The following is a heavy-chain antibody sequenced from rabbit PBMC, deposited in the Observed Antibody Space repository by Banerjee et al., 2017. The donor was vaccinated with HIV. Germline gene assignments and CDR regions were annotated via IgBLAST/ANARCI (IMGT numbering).Heavy chain of an antibody. D-gene: IGHD6-1*01. Sequence: QEQLEESGGDLVKPGASLTLTCTASGFTISSNCICWVRQAPGKGLEWIACIYAGSTWYASWAKGRFTISKTSSTTVTLQMTSLTAADTATYFCERGETGDGYFDLWGPGTLVTVS. CDR2: IYAGST. CDR1: GFTISSNC. J-gene: IGHJ4*01. CDR3: ERGETGDGYFDL. V-gene: IGHV1S45*01.